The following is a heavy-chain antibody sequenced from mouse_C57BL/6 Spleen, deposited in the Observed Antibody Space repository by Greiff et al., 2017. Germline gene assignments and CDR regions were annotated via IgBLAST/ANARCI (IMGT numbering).Heavy chain of an antibody. D-gene: IGHD1-1*01. Sequence: VQLQQSGPGLVKPSQSLSLTCSVTGYSITSGYYWNWIRQFPGNKLEWMGYISYDGSNNYNPSLKNRISITRDTSKNQFFLKLNSVTTEDTATYYCAREKGYYGYWGQGTTLTVSS. V-gene: IGHV3-6*01. J-gene: IGHJ2*01. CDR3: AREKGYYGY. CDR2: ISYDGSN. CDR1: GYSITSGYY.